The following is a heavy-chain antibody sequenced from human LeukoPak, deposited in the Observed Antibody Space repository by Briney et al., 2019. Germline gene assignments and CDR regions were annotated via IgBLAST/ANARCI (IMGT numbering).Heavy chain of an antibody. J-gene: IGHJ4*02. Sequence: SESLSLTCTVSGGSISSGSYYWGWIRQPPGKGLEWIGTMYYSGSTYYNPSLKSRVTISVDTSKNQFSLKLSSVTAADTAVYYCARQNTAIVLFFDYWAEGTLVTVSS. CDR3: ARQNTAIVLFFDY. CDR1: GGSISSGSYY. CDR2: MYYSGST. D-gene: IGHD5-18*01. V-gene: IGHV4-39*01.